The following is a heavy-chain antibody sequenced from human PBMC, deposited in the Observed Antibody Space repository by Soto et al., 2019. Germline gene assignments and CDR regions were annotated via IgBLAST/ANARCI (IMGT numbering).Heavy chain of an antibody. CDR2: ISNSGGST. CDR3: AHPRGYGVFDAVDI. J-gene: IGHJ3*02. D-gene: IGHD4-17*01. Sequence: PGGSLRLSCAASGFIFSTYAMNWVRQAPGKGLEWVSAISNSGGSTYYAESVRGRFTISRDNSINTLFLIMSARRTEDTAVYYCAHPRGYGVFDAVDIWGQGTMVTVSS. V-gene: IGHV3-23*01. CDR1: GFIFSTYA.